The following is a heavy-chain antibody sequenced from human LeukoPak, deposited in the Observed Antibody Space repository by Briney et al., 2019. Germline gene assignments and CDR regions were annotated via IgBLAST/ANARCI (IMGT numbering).Heavy chain of an antibody. V-gene: IGHV3-11*04. Sequence: GGSLRLSCAASGFTFSDYYMSWIRQAPGKGLEWVSYISSGSTIYYADSVKGRFTISRDNAKNSLYLQMNSLRAEDTAVYYCARARYYYYMDVWGKGTTVTVSS. J-gene: IGHJ6*03. CDR1: GFTFSDYY. CDR2: ISSGSTI. CDR3: ARARYYYYMDV.